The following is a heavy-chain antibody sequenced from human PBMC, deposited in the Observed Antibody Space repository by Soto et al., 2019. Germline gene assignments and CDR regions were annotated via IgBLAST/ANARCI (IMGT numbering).Heavy chain of an antibody. CDR2: ISYDGSDT. CDR3: ARDRFGGTEGTNWLDP. CDR1: GFKFNSYG. V-gene: IGHV3-33*01. J-gene: IGHJ5*02. D-gene: IGHD3-10*01. Sequence: QEQLVQSGGGVVKPGRSLRLSCAASGFKFNSYGMHWVRQAPGKGLEWVAVISYDGSDTSYGDSVKGRFNISRDNSKTTLHLQMSSLRLDDTAVYYCARDRFGGTEGTNWLDPWGQGSLVTVSS.